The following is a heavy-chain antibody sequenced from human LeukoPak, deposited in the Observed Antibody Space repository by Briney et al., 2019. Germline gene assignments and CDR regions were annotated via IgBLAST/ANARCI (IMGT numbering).Heavy chain of an antibody. V-gene: IGHV3-23*01. Sequence: PGGSLRLSCAASGFTFSSYALGWVRQAPGKGLEWVLAISGSGGSTYYADSVKGRFTISRDNSKNTLYLQMNSLRAEDTAVYYCAKDGPPSYSSGWYYVNDYGGQGTLVTVSS. CDR2: ISGSGGST. J-gene: IGHJ4*02. D-gene: IGHD6-19*01. CDR1: GFTFSSYA. CDR3: AKDGPPSYSSGWYYVNDY.